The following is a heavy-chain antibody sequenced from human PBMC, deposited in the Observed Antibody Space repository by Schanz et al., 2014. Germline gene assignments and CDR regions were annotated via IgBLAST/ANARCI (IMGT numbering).Heavy chain of an antibody. CDR3: ARQRSYFYAMDV. CDR1: GFIFSNYG. J-gene: IGHJ6*02. V-gene: IGHV3-33*01. CDR2: IWSDGSRT. Sequence: QVQLVESGGGVVQRGGSLRLSCAASGFIFSNYGMHWVRQAPGKGLEWVAFIWSDGSRTYHAESVKGRFTISRDNSRNTLDLQMTSLRDEDTAVYYCARQRSYFYAMDVWGQGTLVSVSS.